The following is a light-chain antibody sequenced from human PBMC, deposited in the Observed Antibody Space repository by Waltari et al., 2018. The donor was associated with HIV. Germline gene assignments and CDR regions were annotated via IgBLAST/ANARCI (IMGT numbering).Light chain of an antibody. CDR1: QSVSSSY. J-gene: IGKJ3*01. CDR3: QQYGRSAFT. V-gene: IGKV3-20*01. CDR2: GAS. Sequence: TLSCRASQSVSSSYLAWYQQKPCQAPRLLIYGASSRATGIPDRFSGSGSGADFTLSISRLEPEDFAVYYCQQYGRSAFTFGPGTKVDIK.